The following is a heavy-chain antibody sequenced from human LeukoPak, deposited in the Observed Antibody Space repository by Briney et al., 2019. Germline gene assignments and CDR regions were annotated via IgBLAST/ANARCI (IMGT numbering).Heavy chain of an antibody. CDR3: ARHRNYEYLGEFNWFDP. CDR1: GYSIRSGYY. V-gene: IGHV4-38-2*01. CDR2: IYHSGST. J-gene: IGHJ5*02. Sequence: PSETLSLTCDVSGYSIRSGYYWGWIRQSPGKGLEWIGSIYHSGSTSKNPSLKSRVAISVDTSKNQFSLKLSSVTAADTAVYYCARHRNYEYLGEFNWFDPWGQGTLVTVSS. D-gene: IGHD3-10*01.